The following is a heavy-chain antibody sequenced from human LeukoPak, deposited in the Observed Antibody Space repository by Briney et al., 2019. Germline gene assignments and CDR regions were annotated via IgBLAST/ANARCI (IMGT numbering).Heavy chain of an antibody. D-gene: IGHD1-26*01. J-gene: IGHJ3*02. CDR2: ISSSSSYI. Sequence: GGSLRLSCAASGFTFSSYSMNWVRQALGKGLEWVSSISSSSSYIYYADSVKGRFTISRDNAKNSLYLQMNSLRAEDTAVYYCARGDLGATGAFDIWGQGTMVTVSS. CDR3: ARGDLGATGAFDI. V-gene: IGHV3-21*01. CDR1: GFTFSSYS.